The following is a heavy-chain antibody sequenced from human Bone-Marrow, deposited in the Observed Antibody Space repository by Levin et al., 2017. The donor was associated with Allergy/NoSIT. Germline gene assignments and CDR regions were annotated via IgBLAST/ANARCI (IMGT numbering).Heavy chain of an antibody. D-gene: IGHD4-17*01. CDR1: GGSFSGYY. Sequence: SETLSLTCAVYGGSFSGYYWSWIRQPPGKGLEWIGEINHSGSTNYNPSLKSRVTISVDTSKNQFSLKLSSVTAADTAVYYCARGPTVTTVDYYYGMDVWGQGTTVTVSS. V-gene: IGHV4-34*01. CDR2: INHSGST. CDR3: ARGPTVTTVDYYYGMDV. J-gene: IGHJ6*02.